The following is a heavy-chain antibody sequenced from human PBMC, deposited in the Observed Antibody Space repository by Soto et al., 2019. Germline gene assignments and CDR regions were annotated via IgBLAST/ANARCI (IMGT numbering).Heavy chain of an antibody. CDR3: AGGVRDEKSKYYFDY. D-gene: IGHD3-16*01. CDR2: IIPIFGTP. V-gene: IGHV1-69*13. Sequence: SVKVSCKASGGTFSNYVISWVRQAPGQGLEWMGGIIPIFGTPNSAQRFQGRVTITADESTSTAYMELSSLRSEDTAVYYCAGGVRDEKSKYYFDYWGQXSLVTVSS. CDR1: GGTFSNYV. J-gene: IGHJ4*02.